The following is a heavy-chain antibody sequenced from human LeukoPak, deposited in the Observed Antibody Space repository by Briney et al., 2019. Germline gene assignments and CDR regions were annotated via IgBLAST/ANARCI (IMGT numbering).Heavy chain of an antibody. CDR3: ASALYCSGGSCYDY. J-gene: IGHJ4*02. V-gene: IGHV1-2*02. CDR2: INPNSGGT. CDR1: GYTFTGYY. Sequence: ASVKVSCKASGYTFTGYYMHWVRQAPGQGLEWMGWINPNSGGTNYAQKFQGRVTMTRDTSISTAYMELSRLRSDVTAVYYCASALYCSGGSCYDYWGQGTLVTVSS. D-gene: IGHD2-15*01.